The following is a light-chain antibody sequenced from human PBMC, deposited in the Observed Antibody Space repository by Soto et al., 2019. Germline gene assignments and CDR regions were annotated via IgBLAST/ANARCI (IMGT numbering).Light chain of an antibody. Sequence: ENVLTQSPGTLSLSPGERATLSCRASQSVSSSYLAWYQQKPGQAPRLLIYGASSRATGIPDRFSGSGSGTDFTLTISGLEPEDFAVYYCQQYGSSRTFGQGTTV. CDR2: GAS. CDR1: QSVSSSY. CDR3: QQYGSSRT. V-gene: IGKV3-20*01. J-gene: IGKJ1*01.